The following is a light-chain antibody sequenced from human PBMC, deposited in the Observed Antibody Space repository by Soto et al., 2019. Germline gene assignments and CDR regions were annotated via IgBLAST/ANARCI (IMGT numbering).Light chain of an antibody. CDR3: HHYGNSRT. CDR2: GAS. V-gene: IGKV3-20*01. Sequence: EIVLTQSPGTLSLSPGERATLSCRASQSVGSIYLAWYQQKPGQAPRLLIYGASSRATGIPDRFSGSGSGTDFTLTISRLEPEDFAVYYCHHYGNSRTFGQGTKVEIK. J-gene: IGKJ1*01. CDR1: QSVGSIY.